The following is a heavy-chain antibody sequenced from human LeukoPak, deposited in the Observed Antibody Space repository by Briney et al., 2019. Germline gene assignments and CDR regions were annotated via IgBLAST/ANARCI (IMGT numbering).Heavy chain of an antibody. CDR1: GYSISSVYY. CDR2: IYHSGST. J-gene: IGHJ4*02. Sequence: SETLSLTCTVSGYSISSVYYWGWIRQPPGKGLKWIGSIYHSGSTYYNPSLKSRVTISVDTSKNQFSLKLSSVTAADTAVYYCARAPWYYLGGDYWGQGTLVTVSS. CDR3: ARAPWYYLGGDY. D-gene: IGHD3-10*01. V-gene: IGHV4-38-2*02.